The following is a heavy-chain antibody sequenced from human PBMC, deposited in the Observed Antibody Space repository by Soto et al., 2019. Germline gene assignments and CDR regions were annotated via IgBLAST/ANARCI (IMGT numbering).Heavy chain of an antibody. V-gene: IGHV3-15*07. CDR2: IKSKHYGGTT. Sequence: EVQLVESGGGLVKPGGSLRLSCAASGFPFTNGWMNWVRQAPGKGLEWVGHIKSKHYGGTTDFAAAAKGRFTISRDDSKNTVYLQMNSLKAEDTAVYYCTTIDGEKEWCLDFWGQGTLVTVSS. J-gene: IGHJ4*02. CDR3: TTIDGEKEWCLDF. CDR1: GFPFTNGW. D-gene: IGHD3-3*01.